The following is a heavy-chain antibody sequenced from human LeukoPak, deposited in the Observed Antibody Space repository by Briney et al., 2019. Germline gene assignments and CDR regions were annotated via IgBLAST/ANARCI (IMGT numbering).Heavy chain of an antibody. D-gene: IGHD6-13*01. J-gene: IGHJ4*02. CDR1: GFTFSSYS. CDR3: ARMIGSSWYKGRYFDY. CDR2: ISSSSTI. Sequence: GGSLRLSCAASGFTFSSYSMNWVRQAPGKGLEWVSYISSSSTIYYADSVKGRFTISRDNAKNSLYLQMNSLRAEDTAVYYCARMIGSSWYKGRYFDYWGQGTLVTVSS. V-gene: IGHV3-48*01.